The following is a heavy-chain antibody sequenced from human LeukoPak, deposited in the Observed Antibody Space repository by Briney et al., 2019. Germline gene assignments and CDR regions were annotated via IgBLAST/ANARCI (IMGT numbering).Heavy chain of an antibody. CDR2: ISSSSSYI. J-gene: IGHJ4*02. D-gene: IGHD3-10*01. CDR1: GFTFSSYS. CDR3: AKGGASGSYYNGHYFDH. V-gene: IGHV3-21*04. Sequence: GGSLRLSCAASGFTFSSYSMNWVRQAPGKGLEWVSSISSSSSYIYYADSVKGRFTISRDNAKNTLYLQMNSLRAEDTAVYYCAKGGASGSYYNGHYFDHWGQGTLVTVSS.